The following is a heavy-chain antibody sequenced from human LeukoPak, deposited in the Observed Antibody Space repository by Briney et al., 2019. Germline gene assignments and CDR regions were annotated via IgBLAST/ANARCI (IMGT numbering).Heavy chain of an antibody. D-gene: IGHD3-22*01. CDR1: GFIFSSYS. J-gene: IGHJ2*01. CDR2: VSAAGTIK. Sequence: GGSLRLSCAASGFIFSSYSMHWVRQAPGKGLEWVAVVSAAGTIKYYADSMKGRFTVSRDNSKNTVDLQMNSLRVEDTALYFCVQEFNHDQWFFDIWGRGTLVTVSS. CDR3: VQEFNHDQWFFDI. V-gene: IGHV3-30*18.